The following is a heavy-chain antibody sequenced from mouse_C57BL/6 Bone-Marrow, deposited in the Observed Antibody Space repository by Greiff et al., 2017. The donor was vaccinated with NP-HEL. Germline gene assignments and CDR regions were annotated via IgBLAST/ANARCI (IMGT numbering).Heavy chain of an antibody. CDR1: GYTFTSYW. D-gene: IGHD2-3*01. CDR2: IDPSDSYT. Sequence: QVQLQQPGAELVRPGTSVKLSCKASGYTFTSYWMHWVKQRPGQGLEWIGVIDPSDSYTNYNQKFKGKATLTVDTSSSTAYMQLSSLTSEDAAVYYCARDGGVRPWFAYGGQGTLVTVSA. V-gene: IGHV1-59*01. CDR3: ARDGGVRPWFAY. J-gene: IGHJ3*01.